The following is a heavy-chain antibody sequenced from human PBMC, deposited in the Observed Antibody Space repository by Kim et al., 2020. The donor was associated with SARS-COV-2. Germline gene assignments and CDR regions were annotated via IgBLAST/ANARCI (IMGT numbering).Heavy chain of an antibody. D-gene: IGHD5-18*01. CDR3: ATFETASWYFDL. V-gene: IGHV1-24*01. Sequence: IYAQKFQGRVTMTEDTSTDTAYMELSSLRSEDTAVYYCATFETASWYFDLWGRGTLVTVSS. J-gene: IGHJ2*01.